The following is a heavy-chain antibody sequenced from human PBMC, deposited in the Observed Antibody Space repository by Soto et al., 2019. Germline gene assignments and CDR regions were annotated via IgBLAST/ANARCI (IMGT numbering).Heavy chain of an antibody. J-gene: IGHJ4*02. CDR2: IWHTGRP. V-gene: IGHV4-4*02. CDR3: VRDSRTGCSSINCYMH. CDR1: GDSLTNNHW. Sequence: QLQLRESGPGLVQPSGTVSLTCDVSGDSLTNNHWWSWVRQAPGKGLEWIGEIWHTGRPNYNPSLKSRVAISIDKSKNQFSLKLSSVTAADTAVYYCVRDSRTGCSSINCYMHWGQGTLVTVSS. D-gene: IGHD2-15*01.